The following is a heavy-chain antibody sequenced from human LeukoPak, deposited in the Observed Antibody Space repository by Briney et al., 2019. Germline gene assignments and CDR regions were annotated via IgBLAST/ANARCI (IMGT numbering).Heavy chain of an antibody. V-gene: IGHV3-48*01. CDR3: ARDLTSNYGYFDY. J-gene: IGHJ4*02. CDR2: ISSSSSTI. Sequence: GRSLRLSCAASGFTFSSYSMNWVRQAPGKGLEWVSYISSSSSTIYYADSVKGRFTISRDNAKNSLYLQMNSLRAEDTAVYYCARDLTSNYGYFDYWGQGTLVTVSS. CDR1: GFTFSSYS. D-gene: IGHD4-17*01.